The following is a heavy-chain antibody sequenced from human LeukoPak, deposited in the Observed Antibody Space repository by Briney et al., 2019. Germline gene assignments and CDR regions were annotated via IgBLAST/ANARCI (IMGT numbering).Heavy chain of an antibody. CDR2: IYYSGST. J-gene: IGHJ4*02. V-gene: IGHV4-30-4*01. CDR3: ARVNNQHYYGSGSYRPLYYFDY. Sequence: SETLSLTCTVSGGSISSGDYYWSWIRQPPGKGLEWIGYIYYSGSTYYNPSLKSRVTISVDTSKNQFSLKLSSVTAADTAVYYCARVNNQHYYGSGSYRPLYYFDYWGQGTLVTVSS. D-gene: IGHD3-10*01. CDR1: GGSISSGDYY.